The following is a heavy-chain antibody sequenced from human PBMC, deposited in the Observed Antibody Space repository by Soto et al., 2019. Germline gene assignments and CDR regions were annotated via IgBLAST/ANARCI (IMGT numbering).Heavy chain of an antibody. CDR1: GGSFSSFG. CDR2: IIPVFGRP. Sequence: SVKVSCNASGGSFSSFGISWVRQAPGQGLEWMGGIIPVFGRPNYAQRFRGRLTITADESTNTVYLELIDLRSEDTAVYYCAREGSGYNLWGQGTQVTVSS. V-gene: IGHV1-69*13. J-gene: IGHJ1*01. CDR3: AREGSGYNL. D-gene: IGHD5-12*01.